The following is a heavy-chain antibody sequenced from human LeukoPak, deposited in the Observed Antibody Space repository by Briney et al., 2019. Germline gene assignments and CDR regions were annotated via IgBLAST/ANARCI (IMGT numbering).Heavy chain of an antibody. V-gene: IGHV3-43*02. D-gene: IGHD3-10*01. CDR2: ITGDGRVT. CDR3: AKSTSYFGSGTYLDS. Sequence: QPGGSLRLSCAASGFTFDDYAVHWVRQAPGKGPEWISHITGDGRVTYYADSVKGRFTISRDNSKDSLYLQMTSLRTEDTAYYYCAKSTSYFGSGTYLDSWGQGTLVTVSS. J-gene: IGHJ4*02. CDR1: GFTFDDYA.